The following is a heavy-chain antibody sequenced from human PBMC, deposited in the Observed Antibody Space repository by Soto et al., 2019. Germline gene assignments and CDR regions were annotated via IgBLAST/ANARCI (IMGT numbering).Heavy chain of an antibody. CDR1: GFRFSDYS. CDR3: TRGSYGAYDY. D-gene: IGHD4-17*01. CDR2: ISSNSGYT. J-gene: IGHJ4*02. V-gene: IGHV3-21*06. Sequence: GGSLRLSCAASGFRFSDYSMNWVRQVPGKGLEWVSSISSNSGYTLYTDSVKGRFTISRDDAKSSLYLQMSSLRDEDTAVYYCTRGSYGAYDYWGQGTLVTVSS.